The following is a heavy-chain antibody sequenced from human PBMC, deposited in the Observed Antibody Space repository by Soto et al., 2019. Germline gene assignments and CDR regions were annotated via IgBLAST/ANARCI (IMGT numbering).Heavy chain of an antibody. V-gene: IGHV3-23*01. J-gene: IGHJ6*02. D-gene: IGHD3-3*01. Sequence: EVQVLESGGGLVQPGGSLRLSCAASGFTFSSYAMNWVRQAPGKGLEWVSGISGSGTNTYYADSVKGRFTISRDSSMYLQMNSLRVEGTAVYYCAPRGGFWSPYGMAVWGQGTTVTVSS. CDR2: ISGSGTNT. CDR1: GFTFSSYA. CDR3: APRGGFWSPYGMAV.